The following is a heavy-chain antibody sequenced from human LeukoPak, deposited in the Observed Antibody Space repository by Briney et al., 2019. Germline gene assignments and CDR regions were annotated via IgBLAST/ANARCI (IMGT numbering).Heavy chain of an antibody. CDR1: GFTFSIYS. Sequence: GGSLRLSCAASGFTFSIYSMNWVRQAPGKGLEWVSFITGSSRTIYYADSVKGRFTISRDNPKNSLYLQMNSLRDEDTAVYYCARDKGVAYGMDVWGQGTTVTVSS. CDR3: ARDKGVAYGMDV. CDR2: ITGSSRTI. J-gene: IGHJ6*02. V-gene: IGHV3-48*02. D-gene: IGHD2-8*01.